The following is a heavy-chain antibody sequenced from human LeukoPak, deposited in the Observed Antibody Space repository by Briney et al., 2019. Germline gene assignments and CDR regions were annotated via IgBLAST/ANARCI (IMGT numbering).Heavy chain of an antibody. CDR2: IYPGDSDT. D-gene: IGHD6-19*01. V-gene: IGHV5-51*01. Sequence: GESLKISCKGSGYSFTSYWIGWVRQMPGKGLEWMGIIYPGDSDTRYSPSFQGQVTISADKSISTAYLQWSSLKASDTAMYYCVRHELGGAVAGYYFDYWGQGTLVTVSS. J-gene: IGHJ4*02. CDR1: GYSFTSYW. CDR3: VRHELGGAVAGYYFDY.